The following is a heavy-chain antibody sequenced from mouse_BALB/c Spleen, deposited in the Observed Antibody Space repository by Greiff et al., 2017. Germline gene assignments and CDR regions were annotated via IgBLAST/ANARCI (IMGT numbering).Heavy chain of an antibody. CDR2: IWGDGST. CDR1: GFSLTGYG. J-gene: IGHJ4*01. V-gene: IGHV2-6-7*01. Sequence: VQLVESGPGLVAPSQSLSITCTVSGFSLTGYGVNWVRQPPGKGLEWLGMIWGDGSTDYNSALKSRLSISKDNSKSQVFLKMNSLQTDDTARYYCARDRGYYDYVYAMDYWGQGTSVTVSS. CDR3: ARDRGYYDYVYAMDY. D-gene: IGHD2-4*01.